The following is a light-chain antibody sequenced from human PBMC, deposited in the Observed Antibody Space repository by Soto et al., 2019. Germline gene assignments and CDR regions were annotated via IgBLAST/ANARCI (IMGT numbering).Light chain of an antibody. J-gene: IGKJ1*01. V-gene: IGKV3-20*01. CDR3: QQYAGSPRT. CDR2: SAS. Sequence: EIVLTQSPGTLSLSPGERGTLSCRASQNLGTLYLAWFQQKSGQAPRLLIYSASRRATGIPDRFTGSGCGTDFTLTINRVEPEDFAVYFCQQYAGSPRTFGQGTKVEIK. CDR1: QNLGTLY.